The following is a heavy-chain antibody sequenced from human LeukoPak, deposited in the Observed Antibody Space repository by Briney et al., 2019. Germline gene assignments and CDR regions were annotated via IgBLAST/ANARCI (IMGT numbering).Heavy chain of an antibody. CDR2: ISSSSSYI. V-gene: IGHV3-21*01. CDR1: GLTLSSYS. CDR3: ARDTQGLATYRGAFDY. Sequence: PGGSLRLSGAASGLTLSSYSMNWVRKAPGKGLEWASSISSSSSYIYYADSVKGRFTISRDNAKNSLYLQMNSLRAEDTAVYYCARDTQGLATYRGAFDYWGQGTLVTVSS. D-gene: IGHD3/OR15-3a*01. J-gene: IGHJ4*02.